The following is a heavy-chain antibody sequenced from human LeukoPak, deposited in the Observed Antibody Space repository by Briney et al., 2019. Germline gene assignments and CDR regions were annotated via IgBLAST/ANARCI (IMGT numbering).Heavy chain of an antibody. CDR1: GGSFSGYY. V-gene: IGHV4-34*01. CDR3: ARTKTYYYGSGSYYSGDV. Sequence: PSETLSLTCAVYGGSFSGYYWSWIRQPPGKGLEWIGEINHSGSTNYNPSLKSRVTISVDTSKNQFSLKLSSVTAADTAVYYCARTKTYYYGSGSYYSGDVWGQGTTVTVPS. D-gene: IGHD3-10*01. J-gene: IGHJ6*02. CDR2: INHSGST.